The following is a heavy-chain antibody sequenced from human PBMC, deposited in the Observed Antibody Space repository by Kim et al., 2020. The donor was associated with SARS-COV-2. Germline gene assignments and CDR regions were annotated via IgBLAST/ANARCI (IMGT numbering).Heavy chain of an antibody. CDR3: ARLFCSGGTCYYDY. J-gene: IGHJ4*02. CDR2: IYYSGST. Sequence: SETLSLTCTVSGGSISSSSYYWGWIRQPPGKGLEWIGSIYYSGSTYYNPSLKSRVAISVDTSKIHFSLKLSSVTAADTAVYYCARLFCSGGTCYYDYWGQGTLVTVSS. V-gene: IGHV4-39*01. CDR1: GGSISSSSYY. D-gene: IGHD2-15*01.